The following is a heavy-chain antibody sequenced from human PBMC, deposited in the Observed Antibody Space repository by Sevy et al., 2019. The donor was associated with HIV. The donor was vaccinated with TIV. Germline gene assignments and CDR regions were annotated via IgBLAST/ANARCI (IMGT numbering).Heavy chain of an antibody. D-gene: IGHD3-22*01. CDR2: IHGGDDTT. Sequence: GGSLRLSCAASGFGLNGNAMSWVRQAPGKGLEWVAAIHGGDDTTHYGDSVKGRFTISRDNSKNTLYLQMNSLRAEDTAVYYCAKEAPGYNYDSSGSFDYWGQGTLVTVSS. CDR3: AKEAPGYNYDSSGSFDY. CDR1: GFGLNGNA. V-gene: IGHV3-23*01. J-gene: IGHJ4*02.